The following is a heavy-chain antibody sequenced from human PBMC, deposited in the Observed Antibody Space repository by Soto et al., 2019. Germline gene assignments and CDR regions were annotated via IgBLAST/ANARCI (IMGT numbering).Heavy chain of an antibody. J-gene: IGHJ5*02. Sequence: SLSLACAVSGGSISSDYYWSWIRQPPGKGLEWIVYIHYSASTHYNPSLTSRLTVSLDTSKNQFSLILRSVTAADTAVYYCDCGNGSGSLVSWFDPWGPGTLVTVYS. D-gene: IGHD3-10*01. V-gene: IGHV4-30-4*01. CDR3: DCGNGSGSLVSWFDP. CDR2: IHYSAST. CDR1: GGSISSDYY.